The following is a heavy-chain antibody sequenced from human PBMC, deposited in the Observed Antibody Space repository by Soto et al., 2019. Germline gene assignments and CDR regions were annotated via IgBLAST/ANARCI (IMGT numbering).Heavy chain of an antibody. CDR1: GYSISLGYY. CDR2: IYYSGTT. CDR3: SRFAARPPFEY. Sequence: SDTLSLTCAVSGYSISLGYYWVWIRQPPGKAPEWIGSIYYSGTTYYNPPLKSRVTISVDSSRNQVSLKMTSVTAADTAVYYCSRFAARPPFEYWGQGLVVTVSS. D-gene: IGHD6-6*01. V-gene: IGHV4-38-2*01. J-gene: IGHJ4*02.